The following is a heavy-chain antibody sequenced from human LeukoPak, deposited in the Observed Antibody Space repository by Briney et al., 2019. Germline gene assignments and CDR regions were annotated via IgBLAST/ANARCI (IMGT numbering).Heavy chain of an antibody. D-gene: IGHD3-22*01. CDR2: ISSSSSYI. V-gene: IGHV3-21*01. CDR3: ARDPDYYDSSGYYYLDY. CDR1: GFTFSGYS. Sequence: GGSLRLSGAASGFTFSGYSMNWVRQAPGKGLEWVSSISSSSSYIYYADSVKGRFTISRDNAKNSLYLQMNSLRAEDTAVYYCARDPDYYDSSGYYYLDYWGQGTLVTVSS. J-gene: IGHJ4*02.